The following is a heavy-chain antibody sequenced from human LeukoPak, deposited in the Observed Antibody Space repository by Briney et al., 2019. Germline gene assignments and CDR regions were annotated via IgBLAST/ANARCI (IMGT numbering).Heavy chain of an antibody. J-gene: IGHJ5*02. V-gene: IGHV3-30-3*01. CDR2: ISYDGSNR. CDR1: GFTLSSYA. Sequence: GGSLRLSCAASGFTLSSYAMHWVRQAPGKGLEWVAVISYDGSNRYYADSVKGRFTISRDNSKNTLYLQMNSLRAEDTAVYYCASSRGDGYNLMTDWFDPWGQGTLVTVSS. D-gene: IGHD5-24*01. CDR3: ASSRGDGYNLMTDWFDP.